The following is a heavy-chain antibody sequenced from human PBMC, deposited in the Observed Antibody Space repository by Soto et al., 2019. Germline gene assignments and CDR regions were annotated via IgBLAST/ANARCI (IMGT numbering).Heavy chain of an antibody. D-gene: IGHD3-22*01. CDR3: ASVYSSGYYHWFDP. J-gene: IGHJ5*02. Sequence: SETLSLTCTVSGGSISSGGYYWSWIRQHPGKGLEWIGYIYYSGSTYYNPSLKSRVTISVDTSKNQFSLKLSSVTAADTAVYYCASVYSSGYYHWFDPWAQGTLVTVSS. V-gene: IGHV4-31*03. CDR1: GGSISSGGYY. CDR2: IYYSGST.